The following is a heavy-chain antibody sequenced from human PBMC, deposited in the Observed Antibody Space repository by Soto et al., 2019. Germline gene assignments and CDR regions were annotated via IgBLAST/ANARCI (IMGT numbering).Heavy chain of an antibody. Sequence: QVQLVQSGAEEKKPGASVKVSCKASGYAFSSYAMHWVRQAPGQRLEWMGWINIGSGNTEYSQNFQDRITITRDTSASTVYMDRSSLRSEDTAVYYCARDGGDCGYRRIYYYYIGMDVWGQGTTVSVSS. D-gene: IGHD2-21*02. CDR3: ARDGGDCGYRRIYYYYIGMDV. CDR2: INIGSGNT. V-gene: IGHV1-3*05. J-gene: IGHJ6*02. CDR1: GYAFSSYA.